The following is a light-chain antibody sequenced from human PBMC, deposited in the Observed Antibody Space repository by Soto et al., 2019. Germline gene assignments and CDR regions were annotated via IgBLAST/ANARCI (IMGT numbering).Light chain of an antibody. CDR1: QSISTW. J-gene: IGKJ1*01. CDR3: QQYSSAWT. V-gene: IGKV1-5*03. Sequence: DIQMTQSPSTLSAFVGDRVSITCRASQSISTWLAWYQQKPGKAPKLLIYTASNLEGGVPSRFSSSGSGTEFPLTISSLQPDDFATYYCQQYSSAWTFGQGTKVDIK. CDR2: TAS.